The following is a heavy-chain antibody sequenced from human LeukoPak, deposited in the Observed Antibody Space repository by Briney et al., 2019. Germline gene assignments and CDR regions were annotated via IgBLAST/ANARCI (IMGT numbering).Heavy chain of an antibody. V-gene: IGHV1-2*02. Sequence: ASVKVSCKASGYTFTGYYMHWVRQAPGQGLEWMGWINPNSGGTNYAQKFQGRVTMTRDTSISTAYMELSRLRSDDTAVYYCARDRRITIFGANWFDPWGQGTLVTVSS. D-gene: IGHD3-3*01. CDR3: ARDRRITIFGANWFDP. CDR2: INPNSGGT. J-gene: IGHJ5*02. CDR1: GYTFTGYY.